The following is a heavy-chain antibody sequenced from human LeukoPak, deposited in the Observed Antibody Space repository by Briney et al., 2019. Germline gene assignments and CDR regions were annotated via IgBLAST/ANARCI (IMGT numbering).Heavy chain of an antibody. CDR2: IYYSGST. V-gene: IGHV4-59*12. Sequence: PSETLSLTCTVSGGSISSYYWSWIRQPPGKGLEWIGYIYYSGSTNYNPSLKSRVTISVDTSKNQFSLKLSSVTAADTAVYYCARHLGYYDILTGYYKPHWYFDLWGRGTLVTVSS. D-gene: IGHD3-9*01. J-gene: IGHJ2*01. CDR3: ARHLGYYDILTGYYKPHWYFDL. CDR1: GGSISSYY.